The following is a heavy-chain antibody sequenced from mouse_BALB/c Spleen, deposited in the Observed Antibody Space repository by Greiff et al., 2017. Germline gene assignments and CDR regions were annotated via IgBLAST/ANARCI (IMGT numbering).Heavy chain of an antibody. J-gene: IGHJ3*01. CDR1: GYSITSGYY. Sequence: EVQLQQSGPGLVKPSQSLSLTCSVTGYSITSGYYWNWIRQFPGNKLEWMGYISYDGSNNYNPSLKNRISITRDTSKNQFFLKLNSVTTEDTATYYCASPRTTAKGFAYWGQGTLVTVSA. CDR3: ASPRTTAKGFAY. CDR2: ISYDGSN. V-gene: IGHV3-6*02. D-gene: IGHD1-2*01.